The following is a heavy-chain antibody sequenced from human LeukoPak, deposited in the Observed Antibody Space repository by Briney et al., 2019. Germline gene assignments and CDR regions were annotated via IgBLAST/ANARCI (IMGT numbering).Heavy chain of an antibody. CDR3: ARAPHYYDSSGSSWYFGL. Sequence: SETLSLTCTVSGGSISSGDYYWSWIRQPPGKGLEWIGYIYYSGSTYYNPSLKSRVTISVDTSKNQFSLKLSSVTAADTAVYYCARAPHYYDSSGSSWYFGLWGRGTLVTVSS. CDR1: GGSISSGDYY. D-gene: IGHD3-22*01. J-gene: IGHJ2*01. V-gene: IGHV4-30-4*01. CDR2: IYYSGST.